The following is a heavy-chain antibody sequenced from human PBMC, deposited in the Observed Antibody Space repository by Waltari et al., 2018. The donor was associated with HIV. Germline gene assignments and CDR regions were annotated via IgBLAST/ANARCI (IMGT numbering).Heavy chain of an antibody. Sequence: QEQLVQSGAEVKKPGSSVKVSCKAYGGTVSSNSIRWVRQAPGQGLEWMGNIIRVFESTTYAQKFHGRLTISADESTSTVFMELSSLSFDDTAVYYCARGSSGSYRWFDPWGHGTLVTVSS. D-gene: IGHD1-26*01. J-gene: IGHJ5*02. CDR3: ARGSSGSYRWFDP. CDR1: GGTVSSNS. V-gene: IGHV1-69*15. CDR2: IIRVFEST.